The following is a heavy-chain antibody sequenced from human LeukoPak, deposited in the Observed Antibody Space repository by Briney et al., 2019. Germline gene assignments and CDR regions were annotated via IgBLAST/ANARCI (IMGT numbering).Heavy chain of an antibody. CDR3: AGERGGYCGGTSCSNTFDI. CDR2: ISSSSTI. J-gene: IGHJ3*02. D-gene: IGHD2-2*01. Sequence: GGSLRLSCAASGFTFSSYAMNWVRQAPGKGLEWVSYISSSSTIYYADSVRGRFTISRDNAKNSLYLQMDSLRAEDTAVYYCAGERGGYCGGTSCSNTFDIWGQGTMVTVSS. V-gene: IGHV3-48*04. CDR1: GFTFSSYA.